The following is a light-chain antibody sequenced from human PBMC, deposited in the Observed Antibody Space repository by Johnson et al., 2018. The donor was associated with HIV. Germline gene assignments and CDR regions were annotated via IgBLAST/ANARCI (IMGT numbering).Light chain of an antibody. CDR3: ATRDTGLSAGV. J-gene: IGLJ1*01. V-gene: IGLV1-51*01. CDR1: NSNIGNNY. CDR2: YNN. Sequence: QAVLTQPPSVSAAPGQKVTISCSGTNSNIGNNYVSWYQQLPGTAPKLLIYYNNKRPSGIPDRFSGSKSGTSATLGITGLQTGDEADYYCATRDTGLSAGVFGTGTKVTVL.